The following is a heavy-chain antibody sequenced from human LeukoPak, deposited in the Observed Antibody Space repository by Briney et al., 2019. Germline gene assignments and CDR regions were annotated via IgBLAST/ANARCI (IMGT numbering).Heavy chain of an antibody. V-gene: IGHV3-48*04. CDR2: ISSSGSTI. D-gene: IGHD3-10*02. CDR1: AFTFSNYN. CDR3: AELGITMIGGV. J-gene: IGHJ6*04. Sequence: GGSLRLSCAASAFTFSNYNMNWVRQAPGKGLEWVSYISSSGSTIYYADSVKGRFTISRDNAKNSLYLQMNSLRAEDTAVYCCAELGITMIGGVWGKGTTVTISS.